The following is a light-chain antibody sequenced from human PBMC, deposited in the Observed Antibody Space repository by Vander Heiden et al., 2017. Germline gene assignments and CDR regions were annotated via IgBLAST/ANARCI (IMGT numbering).Light chain of an antibody. CDR3: QQYGSSPRT. V-gene: IGKV3-20*01. CDR1: QSVSSSY. J-gene: IGKJ3*01. Sequence: ELVLTQSPGPLSLSPGERATLSCRSSQSVSSSYLALYQQKPGQAPRLLIYGASSRATGIPDRFSCSGSGTEFTLTIRRMEPEDFAVYYCQQYGSSPRTFGPGTKVDIK. CDR2: GAS.